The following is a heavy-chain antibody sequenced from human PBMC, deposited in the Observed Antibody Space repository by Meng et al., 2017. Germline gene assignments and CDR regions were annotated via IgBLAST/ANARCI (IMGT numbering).Heavy chain of an antibody. J-gene: IGHJ4*02. CDR3: AREPYGYFTDY. V-gene: IGHV7-4-1*02. Sequence: QVQRVQPGSELKKLGVSVKVSCKVSGYTVTSYARNWVRQAPGQGLEWMGWINTNTGNPTYAQGFTGRFVFSLDTSVSTAYLQISSLKAEDTAVYYCAREPYGYFTDYWGQGTLVTVSS. CDR1: GYTVTSYA. D-gene: IGHD5-18*01. CDR2: INTNTGNP.